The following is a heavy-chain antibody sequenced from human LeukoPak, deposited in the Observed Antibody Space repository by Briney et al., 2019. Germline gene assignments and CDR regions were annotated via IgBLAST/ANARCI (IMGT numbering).Heavy chain of an antibody. V-gene: IGHV4-34*01. CDR2: INHSGST. Sequence: SETLSLTCAVYGVSFSGYYWSWIRQPPGKGLEWIGEINHSGSTNYNPSLKSRVTISVDTSKNQFSLKLSSVTAADTAVYYCARGTIPAASFGWFDPWGQGTLVTVSS. J-gene: IGHJ5*02. CDR1: GVSFSGYY. D-gene: IGHD2-2*01. CDR3: ARGTIPAASFGWFDP.